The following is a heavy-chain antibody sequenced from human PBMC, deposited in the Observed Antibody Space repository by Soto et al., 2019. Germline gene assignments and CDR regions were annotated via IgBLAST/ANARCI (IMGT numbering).Heavy chain of an antibody. CDR1: GFTFSSYA. CDR3: ARVPVVSYYYYGMDV. J-gene: IGHJ6*02. CDR2: ISYDGSNK. D-gene: IGHD2-15*01. V-gene: IGHV3-30-3*01. Sequence: QLQLVESGGGVVQPGRSLRLSCAASGFTFSSYAMHWVRQAPGKGLEWVAVISYDGSNKYYADSVKGRFTISRDNSKNTLYLQMNSLRAEDTAVYYCARVPVVSYYYYGMDVWGQGTTVTVSS.